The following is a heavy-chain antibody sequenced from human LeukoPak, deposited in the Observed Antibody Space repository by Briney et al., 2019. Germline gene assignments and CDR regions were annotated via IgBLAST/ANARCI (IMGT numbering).Heavy chain of an antibody. J-gene: IGHJ4*02. CDR1: GGSISSSSYY. V-gene: IGHV4-39*07. CDR3: ARGWAARD. D-gene: IGHD6-6*01. CDR2: INHSGST. Sequence: SETLSLTCTVSGGSISSSSYYWGWIRQPPGKGLEWIGEINHSGSTNYNPSLKSRVTISVDTSKNQFSLKLSSVTAADTAVYYCARGWAARDWGQGTLVTVSS.